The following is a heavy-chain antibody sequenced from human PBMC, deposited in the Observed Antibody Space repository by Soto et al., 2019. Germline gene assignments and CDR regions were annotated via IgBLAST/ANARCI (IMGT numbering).Heavy chain of an antibody. CDR3: ARQPQTPYGSGSYFGP. CDR2: IYYSGST. CDR1: GGSISSYY. D-gene: IGHD3-10*01. V-gene: IGHV4-59*08. Sequence: QVQLQESGPGLVKPSETLSLTCTVSGGSISSYYWSWIRQPPGKGLEWIGYIYYSGSTNYNPSLTRLATVSSDPSKPQFSLKLSSVPAADTAVYYCARQPQTPYGSGSYFGPWGQGTLVTVSS. J-gene: IGHJ5*02.